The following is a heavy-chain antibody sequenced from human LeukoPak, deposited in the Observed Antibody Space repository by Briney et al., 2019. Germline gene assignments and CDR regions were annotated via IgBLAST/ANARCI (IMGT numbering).Heavy chain of an antibody. CDR3: IHQHNLAAADT. CDR1: GFSLSSSGVG. Sequence: SGPTLVNPTQTLTLTCTFSGFSLSSSGVGVGWIRQPPGKALEWLALISWHGDQRYSPSLQTRLTIARDTSKNQVVLTLTNVDPVDTATYYCIHQHNLAAADTWGQGILVTVSS. CDR2: ISWHGDQ. J-gene: IGHJ4*02. V-gene: IGHV2-5*01. D-gene: IGHD6-13*01.